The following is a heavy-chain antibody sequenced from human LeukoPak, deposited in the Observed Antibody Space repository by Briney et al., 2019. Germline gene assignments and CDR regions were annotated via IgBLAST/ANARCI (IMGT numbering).Heavy chain of an antibody. CDR3: ASGEWPQNY. CDR1: GFTFSSYS. Sequence: PGVSLRLSCAASGFTFSSYSMNWVRQAPGKGLEWVSLIYSDGNTFYPDSVKGRFTISRDASKNTLYLQMNSLRVEDTAVYYCASGEWPQNYWGQGTLVTVSS. J-gene: IGHJ4*02. V-gene: IGHV3-53*01. CDR2: IYSDGNT. D-gene: IGHD3-10*01.